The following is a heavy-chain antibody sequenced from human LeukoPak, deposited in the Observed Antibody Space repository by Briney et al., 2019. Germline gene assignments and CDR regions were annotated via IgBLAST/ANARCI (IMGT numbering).Heavy chain of an antibody. CDR3: ARQPPKYCGGDCYSGAFDY. CDR2: ISPRDSDT. V-gene: IGHV5-51*01. Sequence: GESLKISCKGSGYSFTSYWIGWVRQMPGKGLEWMGIISPRDSDTRYSPSFQGQVTISADKSISTAYLQWSSLKASDTAMYYCARQPPKYCGGDCYSGAFDYWGQGTLVTVSS. J-gene: IGHJ4*02. D-gene: IGHD2-21*02. CDR1: GYSFTSYW.